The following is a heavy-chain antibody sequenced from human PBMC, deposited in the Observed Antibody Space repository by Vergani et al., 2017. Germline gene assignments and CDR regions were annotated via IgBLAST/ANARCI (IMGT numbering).Heavy chain of an antibody. CDR3: ARDGEGEEQLALPDNWFDP. CDR1: GYTFTSYY. J-gene: IGHJ5*02. CDR2: INPSGGST. D-gene: IGHD6-6*01. V-gene: IGHV1-46*01. Sequence: QVQLVESGGGLVKPGGSLRLSCAASGYTFTSYYMHWVRQAPGQGLEWMGIINPSGGSTSYAQKFQGRVTMTRDTSTSTVYMELSSLRSEDTAVYYCARDGEGEEQLALPDNWFDPWGQGTLVTVSS.